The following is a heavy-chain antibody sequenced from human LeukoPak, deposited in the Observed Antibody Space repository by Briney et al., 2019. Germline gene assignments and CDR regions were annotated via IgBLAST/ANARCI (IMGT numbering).Heavy chain of an antibody. CDR2: IIPIFGTA. D-gene: IGHD3-10*01. CDR1: GGTFSSYA. CDR3: ARGNYGSGSYSHFSY. V-gene: IGHV1-69*01. Sequence: SVKVSCKASGGTFSSYAISWVRQAPGRGLEWMGGIIPIFGTANYAQKFQGRVTITADESTSTAYMELSSLRSEDTAVYYCARGNYGSGSYSHFSYWGQGTLVTVSS. J-gene: IGHJ4*02.